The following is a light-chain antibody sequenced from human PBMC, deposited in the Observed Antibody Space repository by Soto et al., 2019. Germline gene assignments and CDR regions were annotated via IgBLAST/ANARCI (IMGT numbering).Light chain of an antibody. Sequence: EIVMTQSPGTLSVSPGERATLSCRASQSVSSNVAWYQQKPGQAPRLLIYGASTRATGIPARFSGSGSGTEFTLTISSLQSEDFAVYYCQQYNYWPPLTFGGGIKVEI. CDR1: QSVSSN. CDR3: QQYNYWPPLT. J-gene: IGKJ4*01. CDR2: GAS. V-gene: IGKV3-15*01.